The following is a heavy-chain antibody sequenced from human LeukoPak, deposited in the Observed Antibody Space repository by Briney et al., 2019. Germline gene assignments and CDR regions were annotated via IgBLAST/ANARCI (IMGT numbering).Heavy chain of an antibody. Sequence: GGSLRLSCAASGFTFSSYGMHWVRQAPGKGLEWVAFIRYDGSNKYYADSVKGRFTISRDNSKNTLYLQMNSLRAEDTAVYYCAKDRVGAMLYFDYWGQGTLVTVSS. CDR3: AKDRVGAMLYFDY. D-gene: IGHD1-26*01. J-gene: IGHJ4*02. V-gene: IGHV3-30*02. CDR2: IRYDGSNK. CDR1: GFTFSSYG.